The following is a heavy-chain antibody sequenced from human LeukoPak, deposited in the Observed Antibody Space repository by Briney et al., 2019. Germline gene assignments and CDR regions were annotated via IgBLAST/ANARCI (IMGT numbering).Heavy chain of an antibody. D-gene: IGHD3-10*01. Sequence: ASVKVSCKASGYTFTGYYMHWVRQAPGQGLEWMGWINPNTGDTNYAQKFQGRVTMTRDTSISTAYMELSRLRSDDTAVYYCARVDYGSGSSVDYWGQGTLVTVSS. CDR3: ARVDYGSGSSVDY. CDR1: GYTFTGYY. V-gene: IGHV1-2*02. J-gene: IGHJ4*02. CDR2: INPNTGDT.